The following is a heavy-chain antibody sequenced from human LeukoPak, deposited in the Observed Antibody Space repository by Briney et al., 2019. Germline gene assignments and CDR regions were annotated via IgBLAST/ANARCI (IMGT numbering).Heavy chain of an antibody. CDR1: GYTFTIYA. D-gene: IGHD6-19*01. V-gene: IGHV1-3*01. Sequence: ASVTVSCKASGYTFTIYAMHWVRQAPGQRLEWMGWINAGNGNTKYSQKFQGRVTITRDTSASTAYMELSSLRSEDTAVYYCARCPVAGTHRLDYWGQGTLVTVSS. CDR3: ARCPVAGTHRLDY. J-gene: IGHJ4*02. CDR2: INAGNGNT.